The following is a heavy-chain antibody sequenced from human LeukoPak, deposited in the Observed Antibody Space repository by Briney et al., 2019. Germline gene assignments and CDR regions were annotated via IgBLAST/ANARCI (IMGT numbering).Heavy chain of an antibody. D-gene: IGHD3-22*01. CDR2: ISSSSSYI. V-gene: IGHV3-21*01. J-gene: IGHJ4*02. CDR3: ARDDSSGYYFDY. Sequence: GGSLRLSCAASGFTFSSYSMNWVHQAPGKGLEWVSSISSSSSYIYYADSVKGRFTISRDNAKNSLYLQMNSLRAEDTAVYYCARDDSSGYYFDYWGQGTLVTVSS. CDR1: GFTFSSYS.